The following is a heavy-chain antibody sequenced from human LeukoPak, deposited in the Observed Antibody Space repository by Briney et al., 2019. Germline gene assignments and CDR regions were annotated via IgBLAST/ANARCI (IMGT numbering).Heavy chain of an antibody. CDR2: ISGTSTYI. CDR3: ARGMRQIDDAFDL. D-gene: IGHD6-25*01. V-gene: IGHV3-21*01. J-gene: IGHJ3*01. CDR1: GFTFSSYT. Sequence: GGSLRLSCAASGFTFSSYTMNWVRQAPGKGLEWVSSISGTSTYIHDADSVKGRFTVFRDNANKSLYLQMNSLRAEDTAMYYCARGMRQIDDAFDLWGQGTMVTVSS.